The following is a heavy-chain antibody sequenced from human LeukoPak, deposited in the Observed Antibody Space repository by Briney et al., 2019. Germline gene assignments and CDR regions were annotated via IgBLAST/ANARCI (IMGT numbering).Heavy chain of an antibody. J-gene: IGHJ4*02. D-gene: IGHD3-3*01. CDR3: ARGVEWRAWFFDY. V-gene: IGHV4-39*07. Sequence: KPSETLSLTCTVFGGSISSSSHYWGWIRQPPGEGLEWIGSIYFSGSTYYSPSLKSRVTISVDPSKNQFSLKLSSVTAADTAVYYCARGVEWRAWFFDYWGQGTLVTVSS. CDR2: IYFSGST. CDR1: GGSISSSSHY.